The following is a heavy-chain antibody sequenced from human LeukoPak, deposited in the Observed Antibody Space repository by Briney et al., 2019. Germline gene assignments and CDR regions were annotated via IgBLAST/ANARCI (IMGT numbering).Heavy chain of an antibody. CDR3: ASGWGVTGTTFDY. CDR2: IYYSGST. D-gene: IGHD1-20*01. J-gene: IGHJ4*02. V-gene: IGHV4-59*01. CDR1: GGSISSYY. Sequence: PSETLSLTCTVSGGSISSYYWSWIRQPPGKGLEWIGYIYYSGSTNYNPSLKSRVTISVDTSKNQFSLKLSSVTAADTAVYYCASGWGVTGTTFDYWGQGTLVTVSS.